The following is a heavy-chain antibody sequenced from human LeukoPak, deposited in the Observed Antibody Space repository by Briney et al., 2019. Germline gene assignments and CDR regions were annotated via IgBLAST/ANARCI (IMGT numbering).Heavy chain of an antibody. D-gene: IGHD6-19*01. V-gene: IGHV4-4*07. CDR1: GGSISPYS. CDR3: AREAVAGTFDS. CDR2: IYSSGNT. Sequence: PSETLSLTCTVSGGSISPYSWSWIRQSAGKGLEWIGRIYSSGNTYYNPSLKSRVAMPLDTSKNQISLRLSSVTAADTAVYYCAREAVAGTFDSWGQGTLVTVSS. J-gene: IGHJ4*02.